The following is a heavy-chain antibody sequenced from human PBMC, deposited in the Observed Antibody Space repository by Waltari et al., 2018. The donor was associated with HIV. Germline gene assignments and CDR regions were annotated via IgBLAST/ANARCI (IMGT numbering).Heavy chain of an antibody. D-gene: IGHD1-26*01. V-gene: IGHV3-48*03. CDR1: GLTFSTYE. CDR3: ARDGSSYYGLDY. J-gene: IGHJ4*02. CDR2: ISSSGSTI. Sequence: EVQVVESGGGLVQPGGSLRLSCAASGLTFSTYEMNWVRQAPGKGLEWVSYISSSGSTIYYADSVKVRFTISRDNAKNSLYLQMNSLRAEDTAVYFCARDGSSYYGLDYWGRGTLVTVSS.